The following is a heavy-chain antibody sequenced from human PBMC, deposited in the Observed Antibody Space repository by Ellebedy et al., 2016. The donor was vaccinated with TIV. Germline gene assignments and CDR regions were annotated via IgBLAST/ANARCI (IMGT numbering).Heavy chain of an antibody. CDR3: ANDLSLLWFAEFYAS. CDR1: GFTFSRHA. CDR2: IDSSGGDT. Sequence: GESLKISCAASGFTFSRHAMSWVRQAPGRGLEWVSGIDSSGGDTFYADSVRGRFTISRDNSNNALYLDMKSLRAEDTGRYYCANDLSLLWFAEFYASWGQGTLVTVSS. J-gene: IGHJ5*02. V-gene: IGHV3-23*05. D-gene: IGHD3-10*01.